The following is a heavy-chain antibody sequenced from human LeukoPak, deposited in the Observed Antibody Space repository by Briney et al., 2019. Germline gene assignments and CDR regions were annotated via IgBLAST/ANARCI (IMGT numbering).Heavy chain of an antibody. CDR3: ARALLQWLFPY. V-gene: IGHV3-48*01. Sequence: PGGSLRLSCAASGFTFSSYSMNWVRQAPGKGLEWVSYISSSSSTIYYADSVKGRFTISRDNSKNTLYLQMNSLRAEDTAVYYCARALLQWLFPYWGQGTLVTVSS. D-gene: IGHD6-19*01. CDR1: GFTFSSYS. J-gene: IGHJ4*02. CDR2: ISSSSSTI.